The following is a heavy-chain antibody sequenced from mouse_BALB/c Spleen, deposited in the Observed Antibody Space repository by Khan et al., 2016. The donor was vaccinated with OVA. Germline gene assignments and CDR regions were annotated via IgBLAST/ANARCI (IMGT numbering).Heavy chain of an antibody. CDR1: GYIFTNYG. Sequence: QIQLVQSGPELKKPGETVKISCKASGYIFTNYGMTWVKQAPGKGSKWMGWINTYTGEPTYADDFKGRFAFSLEHSANTAYLQINNLNNEDTATXFWARTLDGSGYDYVMDYGGKGTSFTVSS. CDR2: INTYTGEP. V-gene: IGHV9-3-1*01. J-gene: IGHJ4*01. CDR3: ARTLDGSGYDYVMDY. D-gene: IGHD1-1*01.